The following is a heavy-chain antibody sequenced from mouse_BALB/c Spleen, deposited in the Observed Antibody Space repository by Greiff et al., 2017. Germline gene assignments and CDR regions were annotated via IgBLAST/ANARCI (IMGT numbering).Heavy chain of an antibody. CDR2: ISSGGSYT. Sequence: DVKLVESGGDLVKPGGSLKLSCAASGFTFSSYGMSWVRQTPDKRLEWVGTISSGGSYTYYPDSVKGRFTISRDNAKNTQYLQMSSLKSEDTAVYYCARQWRYDYLYAMDYWGQGTSVTVSS. CDR3: ARQWRYDYLYAMDY. J-gene: IGHJ4*01. D-gene: IGHD2-4*01. V-gene: IGHV5-6*02. CDR1: GFTFSSYG.